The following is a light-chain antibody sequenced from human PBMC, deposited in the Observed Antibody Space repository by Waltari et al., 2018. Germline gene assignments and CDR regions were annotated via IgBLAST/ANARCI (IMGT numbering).Light chain of an antibody. J-gene: IGKJ1*01. CDR3: QHYLRLPVT. CDR2: GAS. CDR1: QSVSTA. Sequence: EIVLTQSPGTLSLSLGDRATVSCRASQSVSTALAWYQPKPGQAPRLLIYGASTRATGIPDRFSGSGSGTDFSLTISRLEPDDFAVYYCQHYLRLPVTFGQGTTVEI. V-gene: IGKV3-20*01.